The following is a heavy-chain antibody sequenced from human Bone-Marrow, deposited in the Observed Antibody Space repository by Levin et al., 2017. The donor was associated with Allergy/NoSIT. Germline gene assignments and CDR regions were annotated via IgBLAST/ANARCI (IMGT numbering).Heavy chain of an antibody. J-gene: IGHJ6*02. D-gene: IGHD6-19*01. CDR3: AKNQGDIAVAGTLYFYGMDV. CDR1: GFTFSSYA. Sequence: PGGSLRLSCAASGFTFSSYAMSWVRQAPGKGLEWVSTISGTGHITYYADSVKGRFTISRDNSKNTLYLQMNSLRAEDTAVYYCAKNQGDIAVAGTLYFYGMDVWGQGTTVSVSS. CDR2: ISGTGHIT. V-gene: IGHV3-23*01.